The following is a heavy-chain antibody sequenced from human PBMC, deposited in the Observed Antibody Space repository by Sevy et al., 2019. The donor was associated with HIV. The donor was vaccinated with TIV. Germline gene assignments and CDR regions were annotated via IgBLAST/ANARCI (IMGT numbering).Heavy chain of an antibody. V-gene: IGHV3-15*07. CDR1: GFNISSAS. Sequence: GGSLRLSCGGSGFNISSASMNWVRQAPGRGLEWVGRIKAKIDGETTDYGAPVKGRFIISRDDSRKTVYVQLNSVKSVDTAMYFCTTRPYGSIIDYWGQGTLVTVSS. CDR2: IKAKIDGETT. J-gene: IGHJ4*02. D-gene: IGHD3-10*01. CDR3: TTRPYGSIIDY.